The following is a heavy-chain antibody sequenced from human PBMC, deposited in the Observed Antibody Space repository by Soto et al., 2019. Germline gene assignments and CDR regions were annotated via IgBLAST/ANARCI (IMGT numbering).Heavy chain of an antibody. Sequence: QVQLVQSGSEVKKPGSSVKVSCKTSGGTFSSYAITWVRQAPGQGLEWMGGVIPIFDTANYALKFQGRVTITADVSTTTAYMELSTLRSEDTAVYYCATGEPPDAFEFWGQGTKVTVSS. J-gene: IGHJ3*01. D-gene: IGHD3-16*01. V-gene: IGHV1-69*12. CDR2: VIPIFDTA. CDR1: GGTFSSYA. CDR3: ATGEPPDAFEF.